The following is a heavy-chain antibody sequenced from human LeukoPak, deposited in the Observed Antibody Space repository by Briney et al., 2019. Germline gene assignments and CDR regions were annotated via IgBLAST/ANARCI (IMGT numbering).Heavy chain of an antibody. CDR1: RGSISGYS. Sequence: SETLSLTCTVSRGSISGYSWSWIRQSPGGGLEWIGYIYYSGDTAYNPSLRSRVTMSVDTSKNQFSLQLRSMTTADTAVYYCVRGPYGASISKWFDPWGQGTQVIVSP. CDR2: IYYSGDT. CDR3: VRGPYGASISKWFDP. D-gene: IGHD4/OR15-4a*01. J-gene: IGHJ5*02. V-gene: IGHV4-59*01.